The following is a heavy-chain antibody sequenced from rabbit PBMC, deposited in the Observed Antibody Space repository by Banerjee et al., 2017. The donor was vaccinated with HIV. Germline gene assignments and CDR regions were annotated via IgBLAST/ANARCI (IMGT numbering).Heavy chain of an antibody. J-gene: IGHJ3*01. D-gene: IGHD4-1*01. CDR2: THAGSGTI. V-gene: IGHV1S47*01. Sequence: QEQLKETGGGLVQPGGSLTLSCKASGIDLSSNLMSWVRQAPGKGLEWIGDTHAGSGTIYYANWVKGRFTISRDNAQNTVFLKMTSLTAADTATYFCAREHNSGWDLWGQGTLVTVS. CDR3: AREHNSGWDL. CDR1: GIDLSSNL.